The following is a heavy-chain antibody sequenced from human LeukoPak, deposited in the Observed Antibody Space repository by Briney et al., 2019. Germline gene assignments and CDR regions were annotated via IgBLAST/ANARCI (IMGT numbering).Heavy chain of an antibody. CDR3: ARDSETPAEGSRREKTFDY. CDR1: GGSISSGGYS. CDR2: IYHSGST. V-gene: IGHV4-30-2*01. J-gene: IGHJ4*02. D-gene: IGHD6-13*01. Sequence: SETLSLTCAVSGGSISSGGYSWSWIRQPPGKGLEWIGYIYHSGSTNYNPSLKSRVTISVDTSKNQFSLKLSSVTAADTAVYYCARDSETPAEGSRREKTFDYWGQGTLVTVSS.